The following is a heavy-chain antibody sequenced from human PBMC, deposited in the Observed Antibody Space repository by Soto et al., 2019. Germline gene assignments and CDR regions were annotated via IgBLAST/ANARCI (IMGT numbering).Heavy chain of an antibody. D-gene: IGHD3-10*01. CDR2: IWYDGSNK. CDR1: GFTFSSYG. Sequence: QPGGSLRLSCAAPGFTFSSYGMHWVRQAPGKGLEWVAVIWYDGSNKYYADSVKGRFTISRDNSKNTLYLQMNSLRAEDTAVYYCARESYYGSGHLNYYDYGMDAWGQGTTVTVSS. CDR3: ARESYYGSGHLNYYDYGMDA. J-gene: IGHJ6*02. V-gene: IGHV3-33*01.